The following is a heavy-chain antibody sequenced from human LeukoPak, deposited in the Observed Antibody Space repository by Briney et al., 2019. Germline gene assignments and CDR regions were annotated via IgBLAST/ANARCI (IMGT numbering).Heavy chain of an antibody. D-gene: IGHD2-21*02. V-gene: IGHV3-23*01. CDR3: AKDHAAYCGGDCEVLQPFDY. CDR1: GLTFSSYA. Sequence: GGSLRLSCAASGLTFSSYAMSWVRQAPGKGLEWVSAISGSGGSTYYADPVKGRFTISRDNSKNTLYLQMNSLRAEDTAVYYCAKDHAAYCGGDCEVLQPFDYWGQGTLVTVSS. J-gene: IGHJ4*02. CDR2: ISGSGGST.